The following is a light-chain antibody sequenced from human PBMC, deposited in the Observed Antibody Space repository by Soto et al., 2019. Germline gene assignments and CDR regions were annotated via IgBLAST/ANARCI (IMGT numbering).Light chain of an antibody. CDR1: QSISTF. V-gene: IGKV1-5*01. CDR3: QQRSNWAT. Sequence: DIQMTQSPSTLSASAVDTVTITCRASQSISTFLSWYQQKPWKAPKLMIFDASSLKSWVPSRFSGSGSVTDFTLTISSLEPEDFAVYYCQQRSNWATFGPGTKVDI. J-gene: IGKJ3*01. CDR2: DAS.